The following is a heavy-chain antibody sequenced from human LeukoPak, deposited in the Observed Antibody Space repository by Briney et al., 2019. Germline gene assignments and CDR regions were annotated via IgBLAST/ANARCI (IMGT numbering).Heavy chain of an antibody. Sequence: GGSLRLSCAASRFTFSSHAMSWVRQAPGRGLEWVSAIRGDGATIFYADSVKGRITVSRDNSKNTLYLQMNSLRAEDTAVYYCARDQFGDYFRGADYWGQGTLVTVSS. CDR3: ARDQFGDYFRGADY. J-gene: IGHJ4*02. CDR1: RFTFSSHA. CDR2: IRGDGATI. V-gene: IGHV3-23*01. D-gene: IGHD3-22*01.